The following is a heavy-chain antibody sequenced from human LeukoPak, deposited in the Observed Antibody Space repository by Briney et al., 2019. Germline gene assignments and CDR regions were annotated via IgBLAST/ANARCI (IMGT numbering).Heavy chain of an antibody. D-gene: IGHD1-1*01. Sequence: ASVKVSCKASGGTFSSYAISWVRQAPGQGLEWMGGIIPIFGTANYAQKFQGRVTITTDESTSTAYMELSSLRSEDTAVYYCGRGHRRGLEIFPYKDGLGKGDTVP. CDR3: GRGHRRGLEIFPYKDG. CDR1: GGTFSSYA. V-gene: IGHV1-69*05. CDR2: IIPIFGTA. J-gene: IGHJ6*03.